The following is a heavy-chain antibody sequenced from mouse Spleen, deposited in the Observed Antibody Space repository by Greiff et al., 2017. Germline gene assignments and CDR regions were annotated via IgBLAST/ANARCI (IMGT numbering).Heavy chain of an antibody. D-gene: IGHD1-2*01. CDR3: ARSYLLRPYYFDY. J-gene: IGHJ2*01. CDR1: GYSITSDYA. CDR2: ISYSGST. V-gene: IGHV3-2*02. Sequence: VQLKQSGPGLVKPSQSLSLTCTVTGYSITSDYAWNWIRQFPGNKLEWMGYISYSGSTSYNPSLKSRISITRDTSKNQFFLQLNSVTTEDTATYYCARSYLLRPYYFDYWGQGTTLTVSS.